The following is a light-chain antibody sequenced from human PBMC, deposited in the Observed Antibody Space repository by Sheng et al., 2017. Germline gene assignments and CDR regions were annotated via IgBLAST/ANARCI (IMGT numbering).Light chain of an antibody. Sequence: SYELTQPPSVSVAPGQTASITCGGNNIGSKSVHWYQQKPGQAPVLVVYADSDRPSGIPERFSGSNSGNTATLTISRVEAGDEADYYCQVWDSSSDPVVFGGGTKLTVL. CDR1: NIGSKS. J-gene: IGLJ2*01. CDR3: QVWDSSSDPVV. V-gene: IGLV3-21*02. CDR2: ADS.